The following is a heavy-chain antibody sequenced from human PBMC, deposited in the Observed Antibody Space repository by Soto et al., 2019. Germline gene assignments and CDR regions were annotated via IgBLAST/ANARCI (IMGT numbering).Heavy chain of an antibody. D-gene: IGHD5-12*01. Sequence: QVQLVQSGAEVKKPGSSVKVSCKASGGTFSSYAISWVRQAPGQGLEWMGGIIPIFGTANYAQKVQGRVTITADESTSTAYMELSGLRSEDTAVYYCARDPIVATIMGVGHYFDYWGQGTLVTVSS. J-gene: IGHJ4*02. CDR2: IIPIFGTA. CDR1: GGTFSSYA. V-gene: IGHV1-69*01. CDR3: ARDPIVATIMGVGHYFDY.